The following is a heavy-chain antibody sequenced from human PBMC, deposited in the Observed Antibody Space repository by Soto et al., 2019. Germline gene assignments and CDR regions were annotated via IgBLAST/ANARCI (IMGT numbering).Heavy chain of an antibody. CDR1: GGSFSGYH. J-gene: IGHJ5*02. CDR2: INRGGST. Sequence: QVQLQQWGAGLLKPSETLSLTCAVYGGSFSGYHWSWIRQPPGKGLEWIGEINRGGSTYYNPSLKRRVTMSVDTSKNQFSVKLSSVTASDTAVYYCARRFLYSSGYLGFDPWGQGTRVTVSS. D-gene: IGHD6-19*01. V-gene: IGHV4-34*01. CDR3: ARRFLYSSGYLGFDP.